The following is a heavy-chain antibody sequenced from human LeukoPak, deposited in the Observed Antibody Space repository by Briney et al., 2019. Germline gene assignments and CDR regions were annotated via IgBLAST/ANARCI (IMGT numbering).Heavy chain of an antibody. J-gene: IGHJ5*02. CDR1: GYTFTSYG. V-gene: IGHV1-18*01. CDR3: ARDLYRDSLPVSWFDP. D-gene: IGHD4-11*01. Sequence: ASVKVSCKASGYTFTSYGISWVRQAPGQGLERMGWISDYNGNTNYAQKLQGRATMTTDTSTSTAYMELRSLRSDDTAVYYCARDLYRDSLPVSWFDPWGQGTLVTVSS. CDR2: ISDYNGNT.